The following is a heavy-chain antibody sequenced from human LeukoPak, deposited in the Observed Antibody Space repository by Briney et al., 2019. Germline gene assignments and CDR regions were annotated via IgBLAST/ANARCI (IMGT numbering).Heavy chain of an antibody. CDR2: FNTNTGNP. J-gene: IGHJ6*02. CDR1: GYTFTSYA. CDR3: ARGYSYDLYYYYGMDV. Sequence: GASVKVSCKASGYTFTSYAMNWVRQAPGQGLGWLEWFNTNTGNPTYAQGFTGRFVFSLDTSVSTAYLQISSLKAEDTAVYYCARGYSYDLYYYYGMDVWGQGTTVTVSS. D-gene: IGHD5-18*01. V-gene: IGHV7-4-1*02.